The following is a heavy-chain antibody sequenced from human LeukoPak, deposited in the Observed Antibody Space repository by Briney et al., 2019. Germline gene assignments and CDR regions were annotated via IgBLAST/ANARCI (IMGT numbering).Heavy chain of an antibody. D-gene: IGHD2-2*01. Sequence: ASVKVSCKASGYTFTGYYMHWVRQAPGQGLEWMGWINPNSGGINYAQKFQGRVTMTRDTSISTAYMELSRLRSDDTAVYYCARDLIVVVPAARGYYYGMDVWGQGTTVTVSS. CDR1: GYTFTGYY. CDR2: INPNSGGI. V-gene: IGHV1-2*02. J-gene: IGHJ6*02. CDR3: ARDLIVVVPAARGYYYGMDV.